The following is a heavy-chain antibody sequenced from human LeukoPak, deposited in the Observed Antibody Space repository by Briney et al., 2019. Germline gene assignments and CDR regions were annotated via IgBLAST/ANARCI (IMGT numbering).Heavy chain of an antibody. V-gene: IGHV4-59*06. D-gene: IGHD1-26*01. Sequence: PSETLSLTCTVSGGSISSYYWAWIRQPPGKGLEWIGYIYYTGGTHYNPSLKSRLTISVDTSENHSSLKLSSVTAADTAIYFCARAPGAFDIWGQGTMVTVSS. CDR1: GGSISSYY. J-gene: IGHJ3*02. CDR3: ARAPGAFDI. CDR2: IYYTGGT.